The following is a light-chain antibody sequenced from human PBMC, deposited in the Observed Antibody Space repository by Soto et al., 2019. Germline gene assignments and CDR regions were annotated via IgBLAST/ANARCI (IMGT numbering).Light chain of an antibody. V-gene: IGKV3-20*01. J-gene: IGKJ3*01. CDR3: HQYGNSPFT. CDR1: QSVGSPY. CDR2: GAS. Sequence: EVVLTQSPVTLSLSPGERATLSCRASQSVGSPYLAWYQQKPGQPPRLLIYGASNSAPDIPDRFIGSGSGTEFTLTIARLAPEDFAMYYCHQYGNSPFTFGPGTKVDV.